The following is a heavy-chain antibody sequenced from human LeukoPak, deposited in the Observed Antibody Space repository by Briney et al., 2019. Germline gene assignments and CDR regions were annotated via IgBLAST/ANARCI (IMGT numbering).Heavy chain of an antibody. J-gene: IGHJ4*02. V-gene: IGHV4-39*07. CDR2: IYYSGST. CDR3: ARALRVGIFDY. D-gene: IGHD2-21*01. Sequence: PSETLSLTCTVSGGSISSSSYYWGWIRQPPGKGLEWVGSIYYSGSTYYNPSLKSRVTISVDTSKNQFSLKLSSVTAADTAVYYCARALRVGIFDYWGQGTLVTVSS. CDR1: GGSISSSSYY.